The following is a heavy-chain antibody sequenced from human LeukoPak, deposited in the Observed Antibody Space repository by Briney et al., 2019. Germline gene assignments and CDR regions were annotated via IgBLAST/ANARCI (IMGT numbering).Heavy chain of an antibody. CDR3: ARELGLLAYFDY. CDR1: GFTFSSYA. J-gene: IGHJ4*02. V-gene: IGHV3-30*04. D-gene: IGHD7-27*01. CDR2: ISYDGSNK. Sequence: GGSPRLSCAASGFTFSSYAMHGVRQATGKGLEWVAVISYDGSNKYYADSVKGRFTISRDNSKNTLYLQMNSLRAEDTAVYYCARELGLLAYFDYWGQGTLVTVSS.